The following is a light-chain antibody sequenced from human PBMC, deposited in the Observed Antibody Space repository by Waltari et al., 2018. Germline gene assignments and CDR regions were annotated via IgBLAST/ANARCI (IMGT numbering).Light chain of an antibody. J-gene: IGLJ1*01. V-gene: IGLV2-14*03. Sequence: QSALTQPASVSGSPGQSITISCTGTSSDVGGYPYVSGYQHHPGKAPKLMIHYVNKRPSVVSYLFSGSTSPNTASLTISWLPDEDEADYYCSSYTIISTFYVFVTGTKVTVL. CDR2: YVN. CDR1: SSDVGGYPY. CDR3: SSYTIISTFYV.